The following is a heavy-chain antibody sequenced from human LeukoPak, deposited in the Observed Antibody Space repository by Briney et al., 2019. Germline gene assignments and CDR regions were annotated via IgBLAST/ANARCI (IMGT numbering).Heavy chain of an antibody. D-gene: IGHD6-13*01. V-gene: IGHV3-48*01. J-gene: IGHJ5*02. CDR1: GFTFSSYS. CDR3: ARDLHSSSWDRDWFDP. CDR2: ISSSSHTI. Sequence: PGGSLRLSCVASGFTFSSYSMNWVRQAPGKGLEWVSYISSSSHTIYYADSVKGRFTISRDNAKNSLYLQMNSLRAEDTAVYYCARDLHSSSWDRDWFDPWGQGTLVTVSS.